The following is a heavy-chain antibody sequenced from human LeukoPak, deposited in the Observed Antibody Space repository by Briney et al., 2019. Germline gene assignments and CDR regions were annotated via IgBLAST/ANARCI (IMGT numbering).Heavy chain of an antibody. CDR2: ISYDGTYK. D-gene: IGHD3-22*01. CDR1: GFTFSSYA. J-gene: IGHJ4*02. V-gene: IGHV3-30-3*01. CDR3: ARGASHYDSTGYYPPDN. Sequence: GRSLRLSCAASGFTFSSYAMHWVRQAPDKGLEWVAVISYDGTYKYYADSVKGRFTISRDNSKNTLFLQMNSLRTEDTAVYYCARGASHYDSTGYYPPDNWGQGTLVTVSS.